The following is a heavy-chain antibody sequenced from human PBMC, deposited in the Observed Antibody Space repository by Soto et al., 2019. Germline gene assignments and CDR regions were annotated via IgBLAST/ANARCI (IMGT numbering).Heavy chain of an antibody. CDR3: ARDLRVSRGCSGGSCYSGFGY. Sequence: ASVKVSCKASGYTFTSYGISWVRQAPGQGLEWMGWISAYNGNTNYAQKLQGRVTMTTDTSTSTAYMELRSLRSDDTAVYYCARDLRVSRGCSGGSCYSGFGYWGQGTLVTVSS. CDR1: GYTFTSYG. CDR2: ISAYNGNT. D-gene: IGHD2-15*01. V-gene: IGHV1-18*01. J-gene: IGHJ4*02.